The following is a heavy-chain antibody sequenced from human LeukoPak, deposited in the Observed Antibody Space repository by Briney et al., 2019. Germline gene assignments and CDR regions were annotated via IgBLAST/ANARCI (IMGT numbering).Heavy chain of an antibody. Sequence: SETLSLTCTAPGGSISSYYWTWIGKPPGKELEWIGYIYYSGSTYYNPSLKSRVTISVDTSKNQFSLKLSSVTAADTAVYYCARDAVAGTFDYWGQGTLVTVSS. D-gene: IGHD6-19*01. J-gene: IGHJ4*02. CDR3: ARDAVAGTFDY. CDR2: IYYSGST. CDR1: GGSISSYY. V-gene: IGHV4-59*13.